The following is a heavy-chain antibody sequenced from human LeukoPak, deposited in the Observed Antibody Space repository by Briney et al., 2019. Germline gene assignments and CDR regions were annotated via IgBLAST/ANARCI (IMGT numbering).Heavy chain of an antibody. J-gene: IGHJ6*03. D-gene: IGHD6-13*01. CDR2: ISSSSSTI. V-gene: IGHV3-48*01. CDR1: GFTFSSYS. Sequence: PGGSLRLSCAASGFTFSSYSMNWVRQAPGKGLEWVSYISSSSSTIYYADSVKGRFTISRDNAKNSLYLQMNSLRAEDTAVYYCAKSGSSSWSPYYYYYMDVWGKGTTVTVSS. CDR3: AKSGSSSWSPYYYYYMDV.